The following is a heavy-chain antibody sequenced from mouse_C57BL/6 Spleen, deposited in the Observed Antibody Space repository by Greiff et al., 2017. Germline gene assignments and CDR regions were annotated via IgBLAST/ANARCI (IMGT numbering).Heavy chain of an antibody. CDR1: GYTFTDYY. D-gene: IGHD1-1*01. CDR2: INPNNGGT. CDR3: ARDGMRCYYGSSCAMDY. V-gene: IGHV1-26*01. J-gene: IGHJ4*01. Sequence: VQLQQSGPELVKPGASVKISCKASGYTFTDYYMNWVKQSHGKSLEWIGDINPNNGGTSYNQKFKGKATLTVDKSSSTAYMELRSLTSEDSAVYYCARDGMRCYYGSSCAMDYWGQGTSVTVSS.